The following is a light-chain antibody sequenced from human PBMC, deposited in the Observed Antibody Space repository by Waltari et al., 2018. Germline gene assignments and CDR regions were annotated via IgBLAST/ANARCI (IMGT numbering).Light chain of an antibody. Sequence: SYELTQPPSVSVSPGQTARITCSGDALPNKYGYWYQQKSGQAPVLVIDEDNKRRSGIPERFSGTSSGTMVTLTISGAQVEDEGDYYCYSTDRTGKQRVVGGGTKLTVL. J-gene: IGLJ2*01. CDR1: ALPNKY. CDR3: YSTDRTGKQRV. CDR2: EDN. V-gene: IGLV3-10*01.